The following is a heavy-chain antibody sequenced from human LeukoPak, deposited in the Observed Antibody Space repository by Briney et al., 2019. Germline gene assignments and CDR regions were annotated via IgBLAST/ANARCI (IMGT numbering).Heavy chain of an antibody. CDR2: ISSSGSTI. Sequence: GGSPRLSCAASGFTFSSYEMNWVRQAPGKGLEWVSYISSSGSTIYYADSVKGRFTISRDNAKNSLYLQMNSLRAEDTAVYYCTELGITMIGGVWGKGTTVTISS. CDR1: GFTFSSYE. V-gene: IGHV3-48*03. J-gene: IGHJ6*04. CDR3: TELGITMIGGV. D-gene: IGHD3-10*02.